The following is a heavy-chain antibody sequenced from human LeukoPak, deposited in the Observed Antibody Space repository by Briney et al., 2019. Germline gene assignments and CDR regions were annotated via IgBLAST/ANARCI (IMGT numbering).Heavy chain of an antibody. CDR2: IHSGGAT. CDR1: GFPVSNNY. V-gene: IGHV3-53*01. CDR3: ARGRGYGAYDWNVY. D-gene: IGHD5-12*01. Sequence: PGGSLRLSCAASGFPVSNNYMSWDRQAPGKGLEWVSVIHSGGATYYADSVKGRFTISRDNSKNTLYLQMNTLRAEDTAVYYCARGRGYGAYDWNVYWGQGALVTVSS. J-gene: IGHJ4*02.